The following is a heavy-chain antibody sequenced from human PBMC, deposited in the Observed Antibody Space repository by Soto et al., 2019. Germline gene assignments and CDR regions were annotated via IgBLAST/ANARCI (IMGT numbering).Heavy chain of an antibody. Sequence: QVQLVESGGGLVKPGGSLRLSCAASGFTFSDYYMTWIRQAPGKGLEGVSYISSSGTGIYYADSMKGRFTISRDNAKNSLYLQMGSLRAEDTAVYYCARAYSDAFDIWGQGTMVTVSS. V-gene: IGHV3-11*01. CDR3: ARAYSDAFDI. D-gene: IGHD2-15*01. CDR2: ISSSGTGI. J-gene: IGHJ3*02. CDR1: GFTFSDYY.